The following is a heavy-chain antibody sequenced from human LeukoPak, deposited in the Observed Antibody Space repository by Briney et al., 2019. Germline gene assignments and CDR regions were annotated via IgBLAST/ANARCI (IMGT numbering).Heavy chain of an antibody. D-gene: IGHD1-26*01. V-gene: IGHV3-74*01. CDR1: GFTFSSYR. Sequence: GGSLRLSCGASGFTFSSYRIHWVRQAPGKGLVWVSGFKNDGSSTSYADSVKGRFTISRDNAKNTLYLQMSSLRVEDTAVYYCARVHGPKWELLNFAFDIWGQGTTVVVST. CDR2: FKNDGSST. CDR3: ARVHGPKWELLNFAFDI. J-gene: IGHJ3*02.